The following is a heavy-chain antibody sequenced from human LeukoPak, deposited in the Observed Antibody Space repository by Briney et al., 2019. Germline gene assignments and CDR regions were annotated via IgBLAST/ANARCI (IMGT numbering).Heavy chain of an antibody. V-gene: IGHV1-24*01. D-gene: IGHD3-10*01. J-gene: IGHJ6*04. Sequence: ASVKVSCTVSGYTLTELSMHWVRQAPGKGLEWMGGFDPEDGETIYAQKFQGRVTMTEDTSTDTAYMELSSLRSEDTAEYYCETGGFGGPRGSDDMDVWGKGTTVTVSS. CDR2: FDPEDGET. CDR3: ETGGFGGPRGSDDMDV. CDR1: GYTLTELS.